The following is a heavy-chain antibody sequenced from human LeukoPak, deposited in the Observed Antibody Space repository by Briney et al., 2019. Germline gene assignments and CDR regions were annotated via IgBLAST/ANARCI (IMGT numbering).Heavy chain of an antibody. D-gene: IGHD6-13*01. CDR2: ISHRGST. J-gene: IGHJ4*02. Sequence: SETLSLTCAVYGGSFIDYYWSWIRQPPGKGLEWIGEISHRGSTSYNPSLKSRVTISVDTSKNQFSLKLRSVTAADTAVYYCARRGAADFDYWGQGTLVTVSS. CDR1: GGSFIDYY. CDR3: ARRGAADFDY. V-gene: IGHV4-34*01.